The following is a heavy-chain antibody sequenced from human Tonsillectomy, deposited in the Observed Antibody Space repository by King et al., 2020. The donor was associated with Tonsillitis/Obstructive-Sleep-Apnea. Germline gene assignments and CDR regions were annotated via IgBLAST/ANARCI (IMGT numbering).Heavy chain of an antibody. CDR2: IHYSGST. D-gene: IGHD2-2*01. CDR3: ARLPALDMDV. CDR1: GCSITNYF. J-gene: IGHJ6*03. Sequence: QLQESGPRLVKPSETLSLTYTVSGCSITNYFWSWIRQPPGRGLEWFGYIHYSGSTNYNPSLQSRVTISLDTSKNQFSLNLRSVTAADTAEYYCARLPALDMDVWGKGTTVTVSS. V-gene: IGHV4-59*01.